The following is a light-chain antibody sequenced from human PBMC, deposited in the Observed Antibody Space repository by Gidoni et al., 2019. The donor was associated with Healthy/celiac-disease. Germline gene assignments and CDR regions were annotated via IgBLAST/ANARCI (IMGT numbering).Light chain of an antibody. Sequence: QCVLPQPPPLAGRPGASVTIPCTGSSSNIGAGYAVRWYQQPPGTAPKLLIYGDSNRPSGVPDRFSGSKSGTSASLAITGLQAEDEADYYCQSYNSSLSGLVFGGGTKLTVL. CDR1: SSNIGAGYA. CDR3: QSYNSSLSGLV. CDR2: GDS. V-gene: IGLV1-40*01. J-gene: IGLJ2*01.